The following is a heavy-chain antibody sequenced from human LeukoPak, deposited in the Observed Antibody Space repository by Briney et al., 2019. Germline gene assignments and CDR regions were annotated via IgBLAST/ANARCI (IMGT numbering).Heavy chain of an antibody. CDR2: IYYSGST. V-gene: IGHV4-59*01. Sequence: SETLSLTCTVSGDSISSYYWSWIRQPPGKGLEWIGYIYYSGSTNYNPSLKSRVTISVDTSKNQFSLKLSSVTAADTAVYYCARDNSVPLAAAAPYFDYWGQGTLVTVSS. D-gene: IGHD6-13*01. CDR1: GDSISSYY. J-gene: IGHJ4*02. CDR3: ARDNSVPLAAAAPYFDY.